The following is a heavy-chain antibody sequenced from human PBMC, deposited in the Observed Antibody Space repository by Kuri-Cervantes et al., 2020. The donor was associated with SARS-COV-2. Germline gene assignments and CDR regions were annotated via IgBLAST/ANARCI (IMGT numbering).Heavy chain of an antibody. V-gene: IGHV3-23*01. J-gene: IGHJ4*02. CDR2: ISGSGGST. CDR3: VRDGDHWNFDY. D-gene: IGHD1-1*01. CDR1: GFTFSSYA. Sequence: GESLKISCAASGFTFSSYAMSWVRQVPGKGLEWVSAISGSGGSTYYADSAKGRFTLSRDNAKNMLFLQMNSLRAEDTAVYYCVRDGDHWNFDYWGQGTLVTVSS.